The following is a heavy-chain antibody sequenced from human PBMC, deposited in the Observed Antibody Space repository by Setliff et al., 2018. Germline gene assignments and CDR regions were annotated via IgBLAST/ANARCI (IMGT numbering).Heavy chain of an antibody. CDR2: LDNDGST. Sequence: GGSLRLSCIASGFSSSNFAMSWVRQAPGKGLEWVSLLDNDGSTYYSDSVKGRFTISRGTSKNTLYLQMSSLRTEDTAVYYCRLWFGELLRDYWGQGTLVTVSS. V-gene: IGHV3-23*03. CDR3: RLWFGELLRDY. D-gene: IGHD3-10*01. CDR1: GFSSSNFA. J-gene: IGHJ4*02.